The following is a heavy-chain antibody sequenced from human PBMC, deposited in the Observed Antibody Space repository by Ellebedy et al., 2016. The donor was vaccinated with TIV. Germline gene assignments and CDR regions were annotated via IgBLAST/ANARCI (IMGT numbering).Heavy chain of an antibody. D-gene: IGHD4-17*01. CDR3: ARDRDYGDYSYFDY. CDR1: GFTFSNYA. CDR2: IIGSGKYT. J-gene: IGHJ4*02. V-gene: IGHV3-23*01. Sequence: GESLKISCAASGFTFSNYAMSWVRQAPGKGLEWVSAIIGSGKYTYYADSVKGRFIISRDNSKNTVYLQMNSLRAEDTAVYYCARDRDYGDYSYFDYWGQGTLVTVSS.